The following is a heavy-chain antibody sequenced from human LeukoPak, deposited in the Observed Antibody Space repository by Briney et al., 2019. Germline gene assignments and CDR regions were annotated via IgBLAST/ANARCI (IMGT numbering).Heavy chain of an antibody. V-gene: IGHV3-53*01. Sequence: GSLRLSCAASGFTVSSNYMSWVRQAPGKGLEWVSVIYSGGSTYYADSVKGRFTISRDNSKNTLYLQMNSLRAEDTAVYYCAKDHHSSSWFNWFDPWGQGTLVTVSS. CDR2: IYSGGST. CDR1: GFTVSSNY. D-gene: IGHD6-13*01. J-gene: IGHJ5*02. CDR3: AKDHHSSSWFNWFDP.